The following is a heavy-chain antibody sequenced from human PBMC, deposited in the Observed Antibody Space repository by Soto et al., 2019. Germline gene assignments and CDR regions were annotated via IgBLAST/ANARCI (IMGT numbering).Heavy chain of an antibody. CDR3: TTDRDIVVVVAATQAGGGGRY. J-gene: IGHJ4*02. D-gene: IGHD2-15*01. Sequence: GGSLRLSCAASGFTFSNAWMSWVRQAPGKGLEWVGRIKSKTDGGTTDYAAPVKGRFTISRDDSKNTLYLQMNSLKTEDTAVYYCTTDRDIVVVVAATQAGGGGRYWGQGTLVTVSS. V-gene: IGHV3-15*01. CDR1: GFTFSNAW. CDR2: IKSKTDGGTT.